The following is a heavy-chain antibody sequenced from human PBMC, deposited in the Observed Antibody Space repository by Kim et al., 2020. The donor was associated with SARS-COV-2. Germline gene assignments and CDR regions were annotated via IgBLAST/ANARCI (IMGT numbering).Heavy chain of an antibody. Sequence: GGSLRLSCAASGFTFSSYGMHWVRQAPGKGLEWVAVISYDGSNKYYADSVKGRFTISRDNSKNTLYLQMNSLRAEDTAVYYCAKDLVTGGQGTLVTVSS. CDR3: AKDLVT. CDR2: ISYDGSNK. CDR1: GFTFSSYG. J-gene: IGHJ4*02. D-gene: IGHD2-21*02. V-gene: IGHV3-30*18.